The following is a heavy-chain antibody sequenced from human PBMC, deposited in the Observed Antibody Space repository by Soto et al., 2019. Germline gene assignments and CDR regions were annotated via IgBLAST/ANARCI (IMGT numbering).Heavy chain of an antibody. CDR1: GFTFSGSA. J-gene: IGHJ4*02. CDR3: TRPLYCSSTSCYHY. CDR2: IRSKANSYAT. Sequence: PGGSLRLSCAASGFTFSGSAMHWVRQASGKGLEWVGRIRSKANSYATAYAASVKGRFTISRDDSKNTAYLQMNSLKTEDTAVYYCTRPLYCSSTSCYHYWGQGTLVTVSS. V-gene: IGHV3-73*01. D-gene: IGHD2-2*01.